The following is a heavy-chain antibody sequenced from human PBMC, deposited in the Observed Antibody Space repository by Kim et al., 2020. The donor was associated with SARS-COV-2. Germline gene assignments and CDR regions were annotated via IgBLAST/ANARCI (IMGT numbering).Heavy chain of an antibody. CDR2: LFSDRTT. CDR1: GFTVSADH. J-gene: IGHJ5*02. Sequence: GGSLRLSCAASGFTVSADHMSWVRQAPGKGLEWVSLLFSDRTTFYADSVRGRFTISRDDSRNTVFLEMNSLRSEDTAAYYCARHDWFDPWGHGTQVTVSS. V-gene: IGHV3-53*01. CDR3: ARHDWFDP.